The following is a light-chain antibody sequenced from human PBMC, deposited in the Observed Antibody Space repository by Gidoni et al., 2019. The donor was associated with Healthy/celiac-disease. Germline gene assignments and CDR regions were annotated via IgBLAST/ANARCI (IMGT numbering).Light chain of an antibody. V-gene: IGKV3-15*01. Sequence: EIVMTQSPATLSVSPGERATLSCRASQSVSSNLAWYQQKPGQAPRLLIYGASTRATGIPARFSGSVSGTEFTLTISSLQSEDFAVYYCQQYNNWPPEYTFGQXTKLEIK. J-gene: IGKJ2*01. CDR2: GAS. CDR1: QSVSSN. CDR3: QQYNNWPPEYT.